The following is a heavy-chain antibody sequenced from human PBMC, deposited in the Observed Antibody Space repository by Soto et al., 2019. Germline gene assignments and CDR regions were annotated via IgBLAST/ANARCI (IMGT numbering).Heavy chain of an antibody. D-gene: IGHD6-19*01. CDR1: GGSFSGYY. Sequence: SETLSLTCAVYGGSFSGYYWSWIRQPPGKGLEWIGEINHSGSTNYNPSLKSRVTISVDTSKNQFSLKLSSVTAADTAVYYCVRASVTAPKGATVAGTIYFQHWGQGTLVTVSS. CDR3: VRASVTAPKGATVAGTIYFQH. V-gene: IGHV4-34*01. J-gene: IGHJ1*01. CDR2: INHSGST.